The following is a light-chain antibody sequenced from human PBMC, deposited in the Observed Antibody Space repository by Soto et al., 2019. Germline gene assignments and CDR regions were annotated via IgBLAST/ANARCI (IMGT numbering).Light chain of an antibody. J-gene: IGLJ1*01. V-gene: IGLV1-47*01. CDR3: AAWDSNSDQSV. CDR1: SSNIGNNF. Sequence: QSVLTQAPSASGAPGQRVAISCSGSSSNIGNNFVYWYQQLPGTAPKLLIYRSNQRRSGVPDRFSGSKSGTSASLAISGLRSDDEADYYCAAWDSNSDQSVFGTGTKVTVL. CDR2: RSN.